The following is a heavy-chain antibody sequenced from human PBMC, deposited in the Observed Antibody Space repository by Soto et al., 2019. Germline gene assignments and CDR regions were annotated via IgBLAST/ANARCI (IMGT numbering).Heavy chain of an antibody. CDR3: ATIVYDFWSGYYNPRWFDP. J-gene: IGHJ5*02. Sequence: ASVKVSCKVSGYTLTELSMHWVRQAPGKGLEWMGGFDPEDGETIYAQKFRGRVTMTEDTSTDTAYMELSSLRSEDTAVYYCATIVYDFWSGYYNPRWFDPWGQGTLVTVSS. V-gene: IGHV1-24*01. CDR1: GYTLTELS. CDR2: FDPEDGET. D-gene: IGHD3-3*01.